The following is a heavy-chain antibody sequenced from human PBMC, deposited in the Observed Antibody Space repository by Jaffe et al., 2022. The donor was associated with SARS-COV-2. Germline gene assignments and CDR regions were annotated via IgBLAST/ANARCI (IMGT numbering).Heavy chain of an antibody. D-gene: IGHD5-18*01. J-gene: IGHJ4*02. V-gene: IGHV4-39*01. CDR1: GGSISSSSYY. Sequence: QLQLQESGPGLVKPSETLSLTCTVSGGSISSSSYYWGWIRQPPGKGLEWIGSIYYSGSTYYNPSLKSRVTISVDTSKNQFSLKLSSVTAADTAVYYCARLMRDTAMGDIDYWGQGTLVTVSS. CDR2: IYYSGST. CDR3: ARLMRDTAMGDIDY.